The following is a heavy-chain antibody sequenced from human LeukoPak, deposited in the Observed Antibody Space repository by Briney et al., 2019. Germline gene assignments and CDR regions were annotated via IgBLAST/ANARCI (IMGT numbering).Heavy chain of an antibody. CDR1: GFTFSSYA. J-gene: IGHJ4*02. CDR2: ISGSGGST. Sequence: GGSLRLSCAASGFTFSSYAMSWVRQAPGKGLEWVSAISGSGGSTYYADSVKGRFTISRDNSKNTLYLQMNSLRAEDTAVYYCAKDNPSMIVVVEGLFDYWGQGTLVTVSS. D-gene: IGHD3-22*01. CDR3: AKDNPSMIVVVEGLFDY. V-gene: IGHV3-23*01.